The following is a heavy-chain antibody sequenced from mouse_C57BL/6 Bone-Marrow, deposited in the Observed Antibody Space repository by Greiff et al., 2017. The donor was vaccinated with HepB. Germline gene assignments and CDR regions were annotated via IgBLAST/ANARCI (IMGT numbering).Heavy chain of an antibody. CDR2: ISYDGSN. CDR3: ARPGYYARDY. CDR1: GYSITSGYY. J-gene: IGHJ4*01. V-gene: IGHV3-6*01. Sequence: EVQLQQSGPGLVKPSQSLSLTCSVTGYSITSGYYWNWIRQFPGNKLEWMGYISYDGSNNYNPSLKNRISITRDTSKNQFFLKLNSVTTEDTATYYCARPGYYARDYWGQGTSVTVSS.